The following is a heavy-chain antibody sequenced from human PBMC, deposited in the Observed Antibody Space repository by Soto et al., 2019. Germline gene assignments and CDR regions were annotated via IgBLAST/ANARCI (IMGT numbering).Heavy chain of an antibody. CDR2: LNPGSGKT. D-gene: IGHD2-2*01. CDR3: ARMPSAATLNWFDP. CDR1: GYAFINFD. V-gene: IGHV1-8*02. J-gene: IGHJ5*02. Sequence: GSSVKVSCKASGYAFINFDMSWGGPAAGQGLEWLGWLNPGSGKTGYASKFQGRVAMTRDASTGTSHLELSSLTSDDTAVYYCARMPSAATLNWFDPWGQGTLVTVSS.